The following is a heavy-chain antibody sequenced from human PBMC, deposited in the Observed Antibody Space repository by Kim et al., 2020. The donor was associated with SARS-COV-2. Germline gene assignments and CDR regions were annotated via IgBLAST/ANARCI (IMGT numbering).Heavy chain of an antibody. CDR2: INPNSGGT. Sequence: ASVKVSCKASGYTFTGYYMHWVRQAPGQGLEWMGWINPNSGGTNYAQKFQGWVTMTRDTFISTAYMELSRLRSDDTAVYYCARSTMVRGVIDWFDPWGQGTLVTVSS. D-gene: IGHD3-10*01. CDR3: ARSTMVRGVIDWFDP. V-gene: IGHV1-2*04. J-gene: IGHJ5*02. CDR1: GYTFTGYY.